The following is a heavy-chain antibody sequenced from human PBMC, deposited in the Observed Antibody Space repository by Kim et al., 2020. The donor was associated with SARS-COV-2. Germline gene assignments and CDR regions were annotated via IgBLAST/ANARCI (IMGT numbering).Heavy chain of an antibody. CDR3: ARSSLLGYYGSGSHEYFQH. J-gene: IGHJ1*01. CDR2: ITPFNGNT. D-gene: IGHD3-10*01. V-gene: IGHV1-45*02. CDR1: GYTFTYRY. Sequence: SVKVSCKASGYTFTYRYLHWVRQAPGQALEWMGWITPFNGNTNYAQKFQDRVTITRDRSMSTAYMELSSLRSEDTAMYYCARSSLLGYYGSGSHEYFQHWGQGTLVTVSS.